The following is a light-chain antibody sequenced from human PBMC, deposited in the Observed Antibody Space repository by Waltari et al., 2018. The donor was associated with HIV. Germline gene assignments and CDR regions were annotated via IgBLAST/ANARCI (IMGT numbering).Light chain of an antibody. V-gene: IGKV3D-20*01. CDR1: QGGSNRY. Sequence: ESELTQSTATLSLSRGARVTLPCGAIQGGSNRYLAWYQQKPGLAPRLLIYDASIRATGIPYRFSGSGSGTDFTLTISRLEPEDCAVYYCQQYGSSPWTFGQGTKVEIK. CDR3: QQYGSSPWT. J-gene: IGKJ1*01. CDR2: DAS.